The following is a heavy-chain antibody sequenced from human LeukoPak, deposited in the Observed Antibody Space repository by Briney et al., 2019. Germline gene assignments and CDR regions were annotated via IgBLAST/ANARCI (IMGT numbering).Heavy chain of an antibody. CDR2: IYTRGST. Sequence: PSQTLSLTCSVSGGSISSGSYYWSWIRQPAGKGLEWIGRIYTRGSTSYSPSLKSRVTISLDTSKNQFSLKLTSVTAADTAVYSCARGRDGYYFDYWGQGTLVTVSS. CDR3: ARGRDGYYFDY. CDR1: GGSISSGSYY. J-gene: IGHJ4*02. D-gene: IGHD5-24*01. V-gene: IGHV4-61*02.